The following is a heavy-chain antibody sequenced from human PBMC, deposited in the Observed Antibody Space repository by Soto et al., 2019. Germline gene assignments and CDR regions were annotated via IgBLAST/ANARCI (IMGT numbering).Heavy chain of an antibody. CDR2: IYHSGST. V-gene: IGHV4-30-2*01. D-gene: IGHD4-17*01. CDR3: ASGPIGDYTDGFDY. J-gene: IGHJ4*02. CDR1: GGSISSGGYS. Sequence: QLQLQESGSGLVKPSQTLSLTCAVSGGSISSGGYSWSWIRQPPGKGLEWIGYIYHSGSTYYNPSLKSRGTISVDRSKDQFSLTLSSVTAADTAVYYCASGPIGDYTDGFDYWGQGTLVTVSS.